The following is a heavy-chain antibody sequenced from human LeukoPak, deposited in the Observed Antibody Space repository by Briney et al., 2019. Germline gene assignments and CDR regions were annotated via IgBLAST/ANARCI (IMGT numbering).Heavy chain of an antibody. V-gene: IGHV1-69*05. D-gene: IGHD3-22*01. CDR1: GGTFISYA. J-gene: IGHJ4*02. CDR3: ARVGVYYDSSGYYFDY. CDR2: IIPIFGTA. Sequence: SVKVSCKASGGTFISYAISWVRRAPGQGLEWMGGIIPIFGTANYAQKFQGRVTITTDESTSTAYMELSSLRSEDTAVYYCARVGVYYDSSGYYFDYWGQGTLVTVSS.